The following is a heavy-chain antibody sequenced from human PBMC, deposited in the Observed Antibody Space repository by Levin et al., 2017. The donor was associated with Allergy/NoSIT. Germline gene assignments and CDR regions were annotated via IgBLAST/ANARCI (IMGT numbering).Heavy chain of an antibody. CDR2: ISSSGDNT. J-gene: IGHJ4*02. CDR1: GFTFSTFV. V-gene: IGHV3-23*01. D-gene: IGHD4-17*01. CDR3: AKSPDPYGDYTD. Sequence: QRGESLKISCAASGFTFSTFVMSWVRQAPGKGLEWVSAISSSGDNTYYADSVKGRFTISRDIARNTLYLQMNSLRAEDTAVYYCAKSPDPYGDYTDWGQGTLVTVSS.